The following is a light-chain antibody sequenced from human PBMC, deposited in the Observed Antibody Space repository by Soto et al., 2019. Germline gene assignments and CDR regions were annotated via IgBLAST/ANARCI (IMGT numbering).Light chain of an antibody. Sequence: DIVLTQSPDSLAVSLGERATINCKSSQNIFYNSNKKNYLAWYQQKPGHPPKLLIYWASTRESVVPDRFSVSGSWTDFTLTISSLQAEDVAVYYCQQDYSTPLSFGGGTKVEIK. CDR1: QNIFYNSNKKNY. CDR3: QQDYSTPLS. V-gene: IGKV4-1*01. CDR2: WAS. J-gene: IGKJ4*01.